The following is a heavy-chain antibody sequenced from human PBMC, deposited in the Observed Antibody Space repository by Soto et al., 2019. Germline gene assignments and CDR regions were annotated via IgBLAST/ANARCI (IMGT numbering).Heavy chain of an antibody. Sequence: ETLSLTCTVSGGSISSSSYYWGWIRQPPGKGLEWIGSIYYSGSTYYNPSLKSRVTISVDTSKNQFSLKLSSVTAADTAVYYCASVAAAGTEFDYWGQGTLVTVSS. CDR3: ASVAAAGTEFDY. V-gene: IGHV4-39*01. CDR2: IYYSGST. J-gene: IGHJ4*02. D-gene: IGHD6-13*01. CDR1: GGSISSSSYY.